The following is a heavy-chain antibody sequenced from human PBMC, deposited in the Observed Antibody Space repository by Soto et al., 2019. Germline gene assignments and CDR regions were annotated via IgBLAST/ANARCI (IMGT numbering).Heavy chain of an antibody. CDR2: ISSNGGST. CDR3: ARAGTYYDFRFNYYYMDV. D-gene: IGHD3-3*01. V-gene: IGHV3-64*01. Sequence: GSLRLSCAASGFTIGSYAMHWVRQAPGKGLEYVSAISSNGGSTYYANSVKGRFTISRDNSKNTLYLQMGSLRAEDMAVYYCARAGTYYDFRFNYYYMDVWGKGTTVTVSS. CDR1: GFTIGSYA. J-gene: IGHJ6*03.